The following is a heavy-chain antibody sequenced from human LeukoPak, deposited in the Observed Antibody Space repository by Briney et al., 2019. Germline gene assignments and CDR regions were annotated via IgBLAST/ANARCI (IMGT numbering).Heavy chain of an antibody. J-gene: IGHJ4*02. D-gene: IGHD5-24*01. CDR3: ARGRGMATILLDY. CDR2: IYHSGST. V-gene: IGHV4-34*01. CDR1: GGSFSGYY. Sequence: SETLSLTCAVYGGSFSGYYWSWIRQPPGKGLEWIGYIYHSGSTYYNPSLKSRVTISVDRSKNQFSLKLSSVTAADTAVYYCARGRGMATILLDYWGQGTLVTVSS.